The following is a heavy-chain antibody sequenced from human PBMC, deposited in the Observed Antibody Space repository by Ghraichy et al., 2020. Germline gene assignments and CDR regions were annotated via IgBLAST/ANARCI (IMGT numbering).Heavy chain of an antibody. CDR1: GGTFSSYA. CDR3: ARGDVLRFLEWAQNYYYYYMDV. J-gene: IGHJ6*03. Sequence: SVKVSCKASGGTFSSYAISWVRQAPGQGLEWMGGIIPIFGTANYAQKFQGRVTITADESTSTAYMELSSLRSEDTAVYYCARGDVLRFLEWAQNYYYYYMDVWGKGTTVTVSS. D-gene: IGHD3-3*01. V-gene: IGHV1-69*13. CDR2: IIPIFGTA.